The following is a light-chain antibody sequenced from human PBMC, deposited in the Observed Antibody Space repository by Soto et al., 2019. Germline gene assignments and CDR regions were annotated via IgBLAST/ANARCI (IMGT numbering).Light chain of an antibody. Sequence: DIQMTQSPSSLSASVVDRVTITCLASQGISSYLNWYQQKPGKAPKLLIYAASSLQSGVPSRFSGSGSGTDFTLTISSLQPDDFATYYCQHYNSYSEAFGQGTKVDIK. V-gene: IGKV1-39*01. CDR1: QGISSY. J-gene: IGKJ1*01. CDR3: QHYNSYSEA. CDR2: AAS.